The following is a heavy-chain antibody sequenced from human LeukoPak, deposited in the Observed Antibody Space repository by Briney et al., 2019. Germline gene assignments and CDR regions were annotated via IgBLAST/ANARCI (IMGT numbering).Heavy chain of an antibody. J-gene: IGHJ5*02. CDR3: ARGGGSCSGGTCYVIWFDP. D-gene: IGHD2-15*01. V-gene: IGHV4-4*02. CDR1: GASISSSYW. CDR2: IYHSGST. Sequence: SGTLSLTCAVSGASISSSYWWSWVRQPPGQGLEWIAEIYHSGSTGYNPSFKSRVTISLDKSKNQFSLTLYSVTAADTAVYYCARGGGSCSGGTCYVIWFDPWGQGTLVTVSS.